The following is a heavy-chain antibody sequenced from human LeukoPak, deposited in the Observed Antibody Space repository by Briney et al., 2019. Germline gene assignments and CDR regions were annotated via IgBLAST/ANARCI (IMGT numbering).Heavy chain of an antibody. Sequence: SETLSLTCTVSGGSISSSSYYWGWIRQPPGKGLEWIGSIYYSGSTYYNPSLKSRVTISVDTSKNQFSLKVSSVTAADTAVYYCARGQKIQLWRNDYYYMDVWGKGTTVTVSS. CDR1: GGSISSSSYY. CDR2: IYYSGST. CDR3: ARGQKIQLWRNDYYYMDV. J-gene: IGHJ6*03. V-gene: IGHV4-39*07. D-gene: IGHD5-18*01.